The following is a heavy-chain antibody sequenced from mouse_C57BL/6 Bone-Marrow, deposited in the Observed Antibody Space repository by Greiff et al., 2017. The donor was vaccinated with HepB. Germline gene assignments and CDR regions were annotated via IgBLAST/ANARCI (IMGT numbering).Heavy chain of an antibody. Sequence: VMLVESGPELVKPGASVKISCKASGYAFSSSWMNWVKQRPGKGLEWIGRIYPGDGDTNYNGKFKGKATLTADKSSSTAYMQLSSLTSEDSAVYFCARGLLAYYFDYWGQGTTLTVSS. CDR3: ARGLLAYYFDY. V-gene: IGHV1-82*01. J-gene: IGHJ2*01. CDR2: IYPGDGDT. CDR1: GYAFSSSW.